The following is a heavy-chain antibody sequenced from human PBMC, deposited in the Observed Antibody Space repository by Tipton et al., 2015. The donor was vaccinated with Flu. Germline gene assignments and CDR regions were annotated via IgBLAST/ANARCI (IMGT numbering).Heavy chain of an antibody. D-gene: IGHD1-1*01. J-gene: IGHJ4*02. CDR3: ARDKLDGATLCDY. Sequence: SLRLSCEVSGFNVRDYEMNWLRQAPGKGPEWVSYISNTGNTIYYTDSVKGRFTISRANAKNSVYLQMDSLRGEDTAVYYCARDKLDGATLCDYWGQGTLVTVSS. V-gene: IGHV3-48*03. CDR2: ISNTGNTI. CDR1: GFNVRDYE.